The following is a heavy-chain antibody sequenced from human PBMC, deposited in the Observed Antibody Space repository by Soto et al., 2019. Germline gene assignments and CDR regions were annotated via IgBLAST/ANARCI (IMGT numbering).Heavy chain of an antibody. CDR2: IAYDGNNK. CDR1: VFTFSSFA. V-gene: IGHV3-30*18. J-gene: IGHJ4*02. D-gene: IGHD4-17*01. Sequence: PVGSLRLSCASSVFTFSSFAMHCVGHSPGKWLEWVALIAYDGNNKYFADSVKGRFTISRDNSKDTVYLQMDSLRPEDTAVYYCPNGTPVHADYALEYWGEG. CDR3: PNGTPVHADYALEY.